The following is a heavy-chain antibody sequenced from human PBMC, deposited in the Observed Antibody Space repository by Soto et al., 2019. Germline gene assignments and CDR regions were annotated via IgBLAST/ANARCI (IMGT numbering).Heavy chain of an antibody. D-gene: IGHD3-22*01. V-gene: IGHV4-38-2*01. CDR3: TRRRATYYDY. CDR1: SSSIRSGDY. CDR2: IFHTGST. J-gene: IGHJ4*02. Sequence: PSETLSLTCSVASSSIRSGDYWAWIRQPPGKGLEWLGNIFHTGSTYYNPSLKSRVNISVDTSKNRFSLELASVTAAYAAVYYGTRRRATYYDYWGQGALVTVSS.